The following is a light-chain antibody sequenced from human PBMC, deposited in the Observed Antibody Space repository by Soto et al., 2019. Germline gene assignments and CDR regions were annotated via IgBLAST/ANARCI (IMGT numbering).Light chain of an antibody. CDR2: DSS. V-gene: IGKV3-11*01. CDR3: QQRGDWPRT. J-gene: IGKJ1*01. Sequence: EIVLTQSPATLSLSPGERATLSCRASQSFSNNLAWYQQKPGQAPRLLIYDSSTRATGIPPRFSGSGSGTDFTLTIISLEPADFAVYYCQQRGDWPRTFGQGTKVEIK. CDR1: QSFSNN.